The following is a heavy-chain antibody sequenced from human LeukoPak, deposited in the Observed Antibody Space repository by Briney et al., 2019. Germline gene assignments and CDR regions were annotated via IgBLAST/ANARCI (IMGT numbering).Heavy chain of an antibody. D-gene: IGHD6-13*01. CDR3: ARDGFVGAADY. J-gene: IGHJ4*02. V-gene: IGHV3-7*01. CDR2: IKQDGSEK. CDR1: EFIFSGYW. Sequence: GGSLRLSCAASEFIFSGYWMNWVRQAPGKGLEWVANIKQDGSEKQYVDSARGRFTISRDNAKNSLYLQMNSLRVEDTAVYYCARDGFVGAADYWGQGTLVTVSS.